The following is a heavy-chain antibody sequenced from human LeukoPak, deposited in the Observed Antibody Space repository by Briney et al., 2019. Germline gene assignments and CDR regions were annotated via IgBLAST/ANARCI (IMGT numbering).Heavy chain of an antibody. Sequence: GGSLRLSCAASGFTFSSYSMKWVRQAPGKGLEWVSYISSISSTIYYTDSVRDRFTISRDNAKNSMYLQMDSLRNEHTAVYYCARVVATIFYTPIYFDYWGQGTLVTVSS. CDR1: GFTFSSYS. D-gene: IGHD3-3*01. V-gene: IGHV3-48*02. CDR2: ISSISSTI. CDR3: ARVVATIFYTPIYFDY. J-gene: IGHJ4*02.